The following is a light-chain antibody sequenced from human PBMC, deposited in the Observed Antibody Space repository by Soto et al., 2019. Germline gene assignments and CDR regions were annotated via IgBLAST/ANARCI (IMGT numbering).Light chain of an antibody. V-gene: IGLV1-40*01. CDR1: SSNIGAGYD. Sequence: QSVLTQPPSVSGDPGQRVTISCTESSSNIGAGYDVHWYQQLPGTAPKLLIYANGNRPSGVPDRFSGSKSGTSASLAITGLQAEDEGDYYCQSYDRSLSGYVFGTGTKVTVL. J-gene: IGLJ1*01. CDR3: QSYDRSLSGYV. CDR2: ANG.